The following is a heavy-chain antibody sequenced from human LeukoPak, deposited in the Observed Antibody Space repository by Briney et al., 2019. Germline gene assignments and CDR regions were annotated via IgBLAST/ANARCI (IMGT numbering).Heavy chain of an antibody. D-gene: IGHD1-1*01. J-gene: IGHJ4*02. CDR1: GGSFSGYY. CDR3: ARDSTTGNPFDY. CDR2: INHSGST. V-gene: IGHV4-34*01. Sequence: SETLSLTCAVYGGSFSGYYWSWIRQPPGKGLEWIGEINHSGSTNYNPSLKSRVTISVDTSKNQFSLKLSSVTAADTAVYYCARDSTTGNPFDYWGQGTLVTVSS.